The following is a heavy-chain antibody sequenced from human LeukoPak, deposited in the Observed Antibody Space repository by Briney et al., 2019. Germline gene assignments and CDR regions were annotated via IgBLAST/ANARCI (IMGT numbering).Heavy chain of an antibody. CDR1: GFTFSDYY. J-gene: IGHJ4*02. Sequence: GGALRLSCAASGFTFSDYYVSWGCEAPGEGVEGVSYISSSGTAMYYADSVRGGLTISRDNAKNSLYLQMNSLGAEDTAVYYCTRVADSSGSRLVDWGQGTLVTVSS. CDR3: TRVADSSGSRLVD. V-gene: IGHV3-11*01. CDR2: ISSSGTAM. D-gene: IGHD3-22*01.